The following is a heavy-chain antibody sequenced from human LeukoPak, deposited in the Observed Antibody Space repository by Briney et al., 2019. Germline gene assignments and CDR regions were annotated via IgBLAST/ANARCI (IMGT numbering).Heavy chain of an antibody. CDR3: AKGRADLYYYDSSGLDY. V-gene: IGHV3-30*02. J-gene: IGHJ4*02. CDR1: GFTFSSYG. Sequence: GGSLRLSCAASGFTFSSYGMHWVRQAPGKGLEWVAFIRYDGSNKYYADSVKGRFTISRDNSKNTLYLRMNSLRAEDTAVYYCAKGRADLYYYDSSGLDYWGQGTLVTVSS. CDR2: IRYDGSNK. D-gene: IGHD3-22*01.